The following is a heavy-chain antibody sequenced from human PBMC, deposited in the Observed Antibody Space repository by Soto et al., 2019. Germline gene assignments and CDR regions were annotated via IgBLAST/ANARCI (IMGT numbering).Heavy chain of an antibody. CDR1: TGSMRTYY. D-gene: IGHD4-17*01. CDR2: ISHTGRT. CDR3: ARDDTTGLFDF. Sequence: SETLSLTCSVSTGSMRTYYWTWIRQSPGKGLEWIGQISHTGRTKYNPSLESRVTISVDTSRKQFSLKLTSVTAADTALYYCARDDTTGLFDFWGPGTLLTVSS. J-gene: IGHJ4*02. V-gene: IGHV4-59*01.